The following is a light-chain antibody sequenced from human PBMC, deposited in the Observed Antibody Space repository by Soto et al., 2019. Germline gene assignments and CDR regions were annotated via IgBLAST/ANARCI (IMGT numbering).Light chain of an antibody. CDR3: QQSYSTPP. CDR1: QSISSY. Sequence: DIQMTQSPSSVSASVGDRVTITCRASQSISSYLNWYQQKPGKAPKLLIYAASSLQSGVPSRFSGSGSGTDFTLTISSLQPEDFATYYCQQSYSTPPFGQGTKVDI. V-gene: IGKV1-39*01. CDR2: AAS. J-gene: IGKJ1*01.